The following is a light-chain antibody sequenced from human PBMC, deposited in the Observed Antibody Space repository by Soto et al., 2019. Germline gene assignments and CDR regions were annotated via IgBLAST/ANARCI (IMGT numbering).Light chain of an antibody. V-gene: IGKV1-5*01. Sequence: DFQMTQSPSTLSASVGDRVTITCRASQNMRSRLAWFQQKPGKAPKLLIDDDSSLESGVPQRFSGSGSGTEFTLTISSLQTDDFSTYYCKQYHSYWTFGQGTKVE. CDR2: DDS. CDR3: KQYHSYWT. CDR1: QNMRSR. J-gene: IGKJ1*01.